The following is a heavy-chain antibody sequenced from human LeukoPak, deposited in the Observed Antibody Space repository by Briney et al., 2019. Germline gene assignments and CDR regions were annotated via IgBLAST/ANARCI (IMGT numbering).Heavy chain of an antibody. V-gene: IGHV4-61*03. CDR1: GASFSSGSYS. Sequence: SETLSLTCTVSGASFSSGSYSWSCLRQPPGKELEWIGYIYYSGGTSYNPAVKGRGTISVDTAKNNFSLKLTSVTAADKAVYYCARSDYYGSGSHTVFDAFDIWGQGTRVTVSS. J-gene: IGHJ3*02. CDR3: ARSDYYGSGSHTVFDAFDI. D-gene: IGHD3-10*01. CDR2: IYYSGGT.